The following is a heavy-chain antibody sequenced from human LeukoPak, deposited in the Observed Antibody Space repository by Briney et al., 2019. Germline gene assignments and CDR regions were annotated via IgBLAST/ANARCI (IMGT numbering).Heavy chain of an antibody. CDR2: TYYRSKWYN. CDR1: GDSVSSNSAA. D-gene: IGHD6-6*01. CDR3: ARGLHHWLVREYNWFDP. Sequence: SQTLSLTCAISGDSVSSNSAAWNWIRQSPSRGLEWLGRTYYRSKWYNDYAVSVKSRITINPDTSKNQFSLQLSSVTPEDTAVYYCARGLHHWLVREYNWFDPWGQGTLVTVSS. J-gene: IGHJ5*02. V-gene: IGHV6-1*01.